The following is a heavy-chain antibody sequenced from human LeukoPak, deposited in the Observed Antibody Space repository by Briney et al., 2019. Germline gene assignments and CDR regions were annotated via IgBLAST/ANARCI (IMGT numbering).Heavy chain of an antibody. V-gene: IGHV3-7*01. D-gene: IGHD3-10*01. CDR2: IKQDGSEK. CDR3: AREVITMVRGVNLDY. Sequence: SGGSLRLSCAASGFTFSNYGMHWVRQAPGKGLEWVANIKQDGSEKYYVDSVKGRLTISRDNAKNSLYLQMNSLRAEDTAVYYCAREVITMVRGVNLDYWGQGTLVTVSS. J-gene: IGHJ4*02. CDR1: GFTFSNYG.